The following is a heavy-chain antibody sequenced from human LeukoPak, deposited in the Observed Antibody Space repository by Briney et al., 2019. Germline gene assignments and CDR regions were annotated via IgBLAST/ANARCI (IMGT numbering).Heavy chain of an antibody. CDR2: FHTSGGT. D-gene: IGHD3-3*01. V-gene: IGHV4-61*02. J-gene: IGHJ5*02. Sequence: PSETLSLTCTVSGASISSGSYFWSWVRQPAGKALEWIGRFHTSGGTNYNPSLESRVTISVDTSKNQFSLKLTSVTAADTAVYYCASTVFGVTYNWFDPWGREPWSPSPQ. CDR1: GASISSGSYF. CDR3: ASTVFGVTYNWFDP.